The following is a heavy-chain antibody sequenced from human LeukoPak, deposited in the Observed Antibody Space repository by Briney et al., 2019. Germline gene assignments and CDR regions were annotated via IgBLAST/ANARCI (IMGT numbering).Heavy chain of an antibody. J-gene: IGHJ4*02. V-gene: IGHV3-23*01. Sequence: GGSLRLSCAASGFTFSSYAMSWVRQAPGKGLEWVSAISGSGGSTYYADSVKGRFTISRDNSKNTLYLQMNSLRAEDTAVYYCARAHSSGWYPTYYFDYWGQGTLVTVSS. D-gene: IGHD6-19*01. CDR1: GFTFSSYA. CDR3: ARAHSSGWYPTYYFDY. CDR2: ISGSGGST.